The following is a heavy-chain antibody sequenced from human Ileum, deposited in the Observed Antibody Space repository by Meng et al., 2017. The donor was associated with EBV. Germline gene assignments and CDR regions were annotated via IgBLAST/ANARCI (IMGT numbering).Heavy chain of an antibody. D-gene: IGHD1-26*01. Sequence: EVQLVESGGGLVKPGGPLVLCCAASGFDFNSPGMNWVRQNPGRGLEWVSSIDSTSSYIYYADSVKGRFTISRDNARNSLYLQLNSLRAEDTAVYYCARDLTSGSSIGWGGQGTLVTVSS. CDR3: ARDLTSGSSIGW. CDR1: GFDFNSPG. J-gene: IGHJ4*02. CDR2: IDSTSSYI. V-gene: IGHV3-21*01.